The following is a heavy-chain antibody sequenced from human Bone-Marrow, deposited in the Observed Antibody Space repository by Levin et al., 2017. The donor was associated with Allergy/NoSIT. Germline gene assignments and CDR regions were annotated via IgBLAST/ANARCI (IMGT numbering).Heavy chain of an antibody. CDR1: GFTFSSYA. J-gene: IGHJ4*02. Sequence: GESLKISCAASGFTFSSYAIPWVRQAPGKGLEWVSTITSRSGGATHYADSVKGRLTISRDNSKNTLYLQMNSLSAEDTAVYYCVKDVLSYPYYWGQGTLVTVSS. V-gene: IGHV3-23*01. D-gene: IGHD3-10*01. CDR2: ITSRSGGAT. CDR3: VKDVLSYPYY.